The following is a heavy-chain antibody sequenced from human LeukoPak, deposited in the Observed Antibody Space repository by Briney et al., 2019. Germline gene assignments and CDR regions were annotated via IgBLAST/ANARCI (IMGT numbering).Heavy chain of an antibody. CDR1: GGSFSGYY. J-gene: IGHJ3*02. Sequence: SETLSLTCAVYGGSFSGYYWSWIRQPPGKGLEWIGEINHSGSTNYNPSLKSRVTISVDTSKNQFSLKLSSVTAADTAVYYCARDPYYYDSSGYYPGAFDIWGQGTMVTVSS. D-gene: IGHD3-22*01. CDR3: ARDPYYYDSSGYYPGAFDI. V-gene: IGHV4-34*01. CDR2: INHSGST.